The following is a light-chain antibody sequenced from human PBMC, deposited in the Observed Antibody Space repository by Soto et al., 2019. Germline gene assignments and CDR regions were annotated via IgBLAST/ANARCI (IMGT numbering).Light chain of an antibody. CDR2: AAS. V-gene: IGKV1-39*01. J-gene: IGKJ4*01. CDR3: QQSYGTPFT. CDR1: QSISSY. Sequence: DIQMTQSPSSLSASVGDRVTITCRASQSISSYFNWYQQKPGKAPKLLIYAASSLQSGVPSRFSGSGSGTDFTRTISSLQPEDFATYYCQQSYGTPFTFGGGTNVEIK.